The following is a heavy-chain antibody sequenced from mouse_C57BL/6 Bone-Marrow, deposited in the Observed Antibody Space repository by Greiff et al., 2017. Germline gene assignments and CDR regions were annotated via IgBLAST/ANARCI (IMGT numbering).Heavy chain of an antibody. CDR1: GFNIKDDY. V-gene: IGHV14-4*01. J-gene: IGHJ2*01. Sequence: QLQESGAELVRPGASVKLSCTASGFNIKDDYIHWVKQRPEQGLEWIGWIDPEIGDTEYASKFQGKATITSDTSSNTAYLQLSSLTSEDTAVYYCSSFDGNYFDFWGQGTPLTVAS. CDR3: SSFDGNYFDF. CDR2: IDPEIGDT. D-gene: IGHD2-3*01.